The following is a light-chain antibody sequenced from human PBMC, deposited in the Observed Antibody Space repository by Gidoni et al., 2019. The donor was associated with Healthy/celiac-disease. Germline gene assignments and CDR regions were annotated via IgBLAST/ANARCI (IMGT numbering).Light chain of an antibody. CDR2: DAS. CDR3: QQRSNWPLT. CDR1: QSVRSY. V-gene: IGKV3-11*01. J-gene: IGKJ4*01. Sequence: EIVLKQSPATLSLSPGERDTLSCRAGQSVRSYLAWYQQKPGQAPRLLIYDASNRATGIPARFSGRVSGTDFTLTISSLEPEDFAVYYCQQRSNWPLTFGGGTKVEIQ.